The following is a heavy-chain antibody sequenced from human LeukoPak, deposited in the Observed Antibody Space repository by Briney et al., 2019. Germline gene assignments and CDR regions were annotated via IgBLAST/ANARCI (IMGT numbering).Heavy chain of an antibody. V-gene: IGHV1-69*04. Sequence: GASVKVSCKASGGTFSSYAISWVRPAPGQGLEWMGRIIPILGIANYAQKFQGRVTITADKSTSTAYMELSSLRSEDTAVYYCARGVDGGNRDWFDPWGQGTLVTVSS. CDR2: IIPILGIA. CDR1: GGTFSSYA. D-gene: IGHD4-23*01. CDR3: ARGVDGGNRDWFDP. J-gene: IGHJ5*02.